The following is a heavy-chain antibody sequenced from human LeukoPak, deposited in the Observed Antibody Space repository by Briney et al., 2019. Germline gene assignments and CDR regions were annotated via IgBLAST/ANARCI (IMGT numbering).Heavy chain of an antibody. CDR1: GGSFSGYY. Sequence: LSLTCAVYGGSFSGYYWSWIRQAPGKGLDWVSYIGPSGSPIYYTDSVKGRFTVSRDNAKDSLFLQMSSLRAEDTAVYYCARGHYGLTIWGQGTTVIVSS. J-gene: IGHJ6*02. CDR3: ARGHYGLTI. CDR2: IGPSGSPI. V-gene: IGHV3-11*01.